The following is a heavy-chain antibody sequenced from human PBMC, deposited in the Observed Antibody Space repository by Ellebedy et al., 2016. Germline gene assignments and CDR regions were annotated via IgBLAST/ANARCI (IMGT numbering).Heavy chain of an antibody. CDR2: IYYSGST. CDR1: GGSISSSSYY. J-gene: IGHJ6*02. D-gene: IGHD6-19*01. Sequence: SETLSLXCTVSGGSISSSSYYWGWIRQPPGKGLEWIGSIYYSGSTYYNPSLKSRVTISVDTSKNQFSLKLSSVTAADTAVYYCASLRMSSGWYQGYRYYYYCMDVWGQGTKVTVSS. V-gene: IGHV4-39*01. CDR3: ASLRMSSGWYQGYRYYYYCMDV.